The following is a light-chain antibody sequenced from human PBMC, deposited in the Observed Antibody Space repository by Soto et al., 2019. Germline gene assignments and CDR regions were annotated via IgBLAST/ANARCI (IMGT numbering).Light chain of an antibody. Sequence: DIVMTQSPLSLPVTPGEPASISCRSSQSLLHSNGYNYLDWYLQKPGQSPQLLSYLGSNRASGVPDRFSGSGSGTDFTLKISRVEAEDVGVYYCMQDLQTPYTFGQGTKLEIK. CDR3: MQDLQTPYT. V-gene: IGKV2-28*01. CDR2: LGS. CDR1: QSLLHSNGYNY. J-gene: IGKJ2*01.